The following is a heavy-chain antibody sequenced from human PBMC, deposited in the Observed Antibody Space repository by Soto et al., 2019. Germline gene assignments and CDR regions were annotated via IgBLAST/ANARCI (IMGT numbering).Heavy chain of an antibody. CDR3: AREYAASGWDYYYYYGMDV. Sequence: GASVKVSCKASGYTFTSYAMHCVRQAPGQRLEWMGWINAGNGNTKYSQKFQGRVTITRDTSASTAYMELSSLRSEDTAVYYCAREYAASGWDYYYYYGMDVWGQGTTVTVSS. D-gene: IGHD2-15*01. CDR1: GYTFTSYA. CDR2: INAGNGNT. V-gene: IGHV1-3*01. J-gene: IGHJ6*02.